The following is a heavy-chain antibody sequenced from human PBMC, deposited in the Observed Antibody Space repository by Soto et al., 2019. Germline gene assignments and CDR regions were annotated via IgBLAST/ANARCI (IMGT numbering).Heavy chain of an antibody. V-gene: IGHV5-51*01. Sequence: GESLKISCEASGYSFTSYWIGWVRQMPGKGLEWMGIIHPGDSDTKYSPSFQGQVTISVDKSITTAYLQWRSLKASDTAMYYCARTPGPEVAASLEYYYLSGMDVWGQGTTVTVSS. CDR1: GYSFTSYW. J-gene: IGHJ6*02. D-gene: IGHD2-15*01. CDR3: ARTPGPEVAASLEYYYLSGMDV. CDR2: IHPGDSDT.